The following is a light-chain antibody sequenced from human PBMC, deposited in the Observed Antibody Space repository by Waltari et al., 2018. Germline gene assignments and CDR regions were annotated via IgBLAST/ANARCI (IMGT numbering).Light chain of an antibody. CDR2: GAS. CDR1: QSVSSSY. J-gene: IGKJ2*01. CDR3: QQYGSSPRT. Sequence: PGERATLSCRASQSVSSSYLAWYQQKPGQAPRLLIYGASSRATGIPDRFSGSGSGTAFTLTISRLEPEDFAVYYCQQYGSSPRTFGQGTKLEIK. V-gene: IGKV3-20*01.